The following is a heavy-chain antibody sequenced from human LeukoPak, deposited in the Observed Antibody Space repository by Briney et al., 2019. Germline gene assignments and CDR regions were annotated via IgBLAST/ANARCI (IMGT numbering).Heavy chain of an antibody. J-gene: IGHJ4*02. D-gene: IGHD5-18*01. V-gene: IGHV3-74*01. Sequence: HXVXXXXGXXXXWVSRINSDGSSTSYADSVKGRFTICRDNAKNTLYLQMNSLRAEDAAVYYCARDSQLWLYLDYWGQGTLVTVSS. CDR3: ARDSQLWLYLDY. CDR2: INSDGSST.